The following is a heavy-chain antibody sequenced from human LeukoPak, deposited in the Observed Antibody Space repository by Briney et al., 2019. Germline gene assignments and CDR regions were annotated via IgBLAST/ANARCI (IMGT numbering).Heavy chain of an antibody. V-gene: IGHV1-3*01. CDR2: INAGSGST. CDR1: GYSFTSYT. CDR3: AKGAYDTTGNYYFDH. J-gene: IGHJ4*02. D-gene: IGHD1-1*01. Sequence: ASVKVSCKASGYSFTSYTIHWVRQAPGQSLEWMGWINAGSGSTKYSEKFQGRATFTRDTSADTAYMELSSLTSEDTAVFYCAKGAYDTTGNYYFDHWGRGTLVIVSS.